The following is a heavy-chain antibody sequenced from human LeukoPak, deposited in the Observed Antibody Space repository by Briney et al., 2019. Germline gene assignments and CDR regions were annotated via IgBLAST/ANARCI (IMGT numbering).Heavy chain of an antibody. J-gene: IGHJ4*02. CDR1: GGSINSYY. D-gene: IGHD2-2*01. Sequence: SETLSLTCTVSGGSINSYYWGWVRQPAGKGLEWIGRIYTTGTTYYNPSLKSRLTMSIDTPKNQFSLHLRSVTAADTALYYCGRQGYSTTCYFFDYWSQGTLVTVSS. V-gene: IGHV4-4*07. CDR3: GRQGYSTTCYFFDY. CDR2: IYTTGTT.